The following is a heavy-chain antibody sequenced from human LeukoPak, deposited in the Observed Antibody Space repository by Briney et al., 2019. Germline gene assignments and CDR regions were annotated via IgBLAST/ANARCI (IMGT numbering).Heavy chain of an antibody. J-gene: IGHJ4*02. CDR2: IRSKVSNYAT. V-gene: IGHV3-73*01. D-gene: IGHD6-19*01. CDR3: TTSFLAVAGYYFDY. Sequence: GGSLRLSCAASGFTFSGSAMHWVRQPSGKGLEWIGRIRSKVSNYATAYAASVKGRFTVSRDDSKTTLYLQMNSLQTEDTAVYYCTTSFLAVAGYYFDYWGQGTLVTVSS. CDR1: GFTFSGSA.